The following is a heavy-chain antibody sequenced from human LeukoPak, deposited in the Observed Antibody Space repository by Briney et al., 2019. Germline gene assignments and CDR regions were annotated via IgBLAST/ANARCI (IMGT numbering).Heavy chain of an antibody. V-gene: IGHV1-69*13. D-gene: IGHD2-2*01. CDR2: IIPIFGTA. Sequence: ASVKVSCKASGGTFSSYAISWVRQAPGQGLEWMGGIIPIFGTANYAQKFQGRVTITADESTSTAYMELSSLRSEDTAVYYCARTGGYCSSTSCYGAPDYYYYGMDVWGKGTTVTVSS. CDR3: ARTGGYCSSTSCYGAPDYYYYGMDV. J-gene: IGHJ6*04. CDR1: GGTFSSYA.